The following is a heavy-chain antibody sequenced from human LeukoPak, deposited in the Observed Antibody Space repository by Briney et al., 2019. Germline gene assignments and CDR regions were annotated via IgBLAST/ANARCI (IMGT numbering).Heavy chain of an antibody. CDR1: GFTFSSYS. CDR3: ARETKYYYDSSGYFYY. J-gene: IGHJ4*02. V-gene: IGHV3-21*01. D-gene: IGHD3-22*01. CDR2: ISSSSSCI. Sequence: TGGSLRLSCAASGFTFSSYSMNWVRQAPGKGLEWVSSISSSSSCIYYADSVKGRFTISRDNAKNSLYLQMNSLRAEDTAVYYCARETKYYYDSSGYFYYWGQGTLVTVSS.